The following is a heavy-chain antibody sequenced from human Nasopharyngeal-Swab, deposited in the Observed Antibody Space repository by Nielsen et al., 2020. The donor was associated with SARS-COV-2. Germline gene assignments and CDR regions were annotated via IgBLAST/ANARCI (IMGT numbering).Heavy chain of an antibody. CDR3: ARERELTFDY. CDR1: GGSISSGDYY. Sequence: LRLSCTVSGGSISSGDYYWSWIRQPPGKGLEWIGYIYYSGSTYYNPSLKSRVTISVDTSKNQFSLKLSSVTAADTAVFYCARERELTFDYWGQGTLVTVSS. J-gene: IGHJ4*02. CDR2: IYYSGST. D-gene: IGHD1-7*01. V-gene: IGHV4-30-4*01.